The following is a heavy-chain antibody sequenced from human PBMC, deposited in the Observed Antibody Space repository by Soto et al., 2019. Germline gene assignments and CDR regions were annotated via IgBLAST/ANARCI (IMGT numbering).Heavy chain of an antibody. CDR1: GFTFSNYA. D-gene: IGHD3-3*01. V-gene: IGHV3-23*01. Sequence: EVHLLGSGGGLVQPGGSLRLSCAASGFTFSNYAMDWVRQAPGKGLEWVSSISGSGVTTYNADSVKGRFTISRDNSKNILYLQMNSLRAEDTAVYYCAKERAFWAQERRRFDPWGQGTLVSVSS. CDR3: AKERAFWAQERRRFDP. J-gene: IGHJ5*02. CDR2: ISGSGVTT.